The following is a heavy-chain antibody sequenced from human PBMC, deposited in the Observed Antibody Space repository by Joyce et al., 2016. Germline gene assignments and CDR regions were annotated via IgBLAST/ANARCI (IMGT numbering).Heavy chain of an antibody. CDR1: GYTFTGYY. Sequence: QVQMVQSGAEVKKPGASVKVSCKASGYTFTGYYMHWVRQAPGQGLEWIGWINPNSGGTNYAQKFQGRVTMTRDTSISTAYMELSRLRSDDTAIYYCARAHFYDNTGYPIWGRGTLVTVSS. V-gene: IGHV1-2*02. D-gene: IGHD3-22*01. J-gene: IGHJ4*02. CDR2: INPNSGGT. CDR3: ARAHFYDNTGYPI.